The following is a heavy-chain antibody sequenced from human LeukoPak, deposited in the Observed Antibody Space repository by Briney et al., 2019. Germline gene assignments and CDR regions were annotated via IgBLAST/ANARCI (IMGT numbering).Heavy chain of an antibody. CDR1: GYTFTSYG. CDR2: ISPYNGNT. J-gene: IGHJ4*02. CDR3: ARDLSWRWPNSGSNYFDY. V-gene: IGHV1-18*01. D-gene: IGHD4-23*01. Sequence: ASVKVSCKTSGYTFTSYGISWVRQAPGQGLECMGWISPYNGNTNYVQKLQGRVTMTTDTSTSTAYMELRSLRSDDTAVYYCARDLSWRWPNSGSNYFDYWGQGTLVTVSS.